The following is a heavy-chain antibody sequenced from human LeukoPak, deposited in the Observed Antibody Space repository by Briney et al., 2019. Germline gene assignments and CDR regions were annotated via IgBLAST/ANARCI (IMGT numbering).Heavy chain of an antibody. J-gene: IGHJ4*02. D-gene: IGHD3/OR15-3a*01. CDR2: INHSGST. Sequence: SETLCLTCAVYGGSFSGYYWSWIRQPPGKELEWIGEINHSGSTNYNPSLKSRVTISVDTSKNQFSLKLSSVTAADTAVYYCARRDFWTGYYNYWGQGTLVTVSS. CDR3: ARRDFWTGYYNY. V-gene: IGHV4-34*01. CDR1: GGSFSGYY.